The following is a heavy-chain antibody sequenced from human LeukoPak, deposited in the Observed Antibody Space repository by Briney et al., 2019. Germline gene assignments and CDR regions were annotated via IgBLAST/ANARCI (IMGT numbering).Heavy chain of an antibody. J-gene: IGHJ6*02. CDR2: INPNSGGT. V-gene: IGHV1-2*02. CDR1: GYTFTGYY. CDR3: ARDNYTAAAGTYYYYGMDV. D-gene: IGHD6-13*01. Sequence: ASVKVSCKASGYTFTGYYMQWVRQAPGQGLEWMGWINPNSGGTNCAQKFQGRVTMTRDTSISTAYMELSRLRSDDTAVYYCARDNYTAAAGTYYYYGMDVWGQGTTVTVSS.